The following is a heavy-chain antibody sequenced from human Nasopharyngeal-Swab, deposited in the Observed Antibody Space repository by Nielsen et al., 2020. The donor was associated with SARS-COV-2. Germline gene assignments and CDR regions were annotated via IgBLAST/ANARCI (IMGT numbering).Heavy chain of an antibody. Sequence: GESLKLSCVGSGFTFRNHAIHWVRQAPGKGLEWMAVISFDGTNKYYADSVKGRFTVSRDNFNNTVNLQMNSLRAEDTAVYYCAKGDLRDGYNFSWGQGTLVIVSS. J-gene: IGHJ5*02. V-gene: IGHV3-30*18. D-gene: IGHD5-24*01. CDR1: GFTFRNHA. CDR2: ISFDGTNK. CDR3: AKGDLRDGYNFS.